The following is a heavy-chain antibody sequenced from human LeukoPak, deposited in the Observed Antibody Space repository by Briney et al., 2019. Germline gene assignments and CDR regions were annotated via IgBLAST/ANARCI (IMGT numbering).Heavy chain of an antibody. CDR1: GYTFTGYY. Sequence: GASVKVSCKTSGYTFTGYYMHWVRQAPGQGLEWMGWINPNSGGTNYAQKFQGRVTMTRDTSISTAYMELSRLRSDDTAVYYCAREGFRSGSYAYNAFDIWGQGTMVTVSS. J-gene: IGHJ3*02. CDR2: INPNSGGT. CDR3: AREGFRSGSYAYNAFDI. V-gene: IGHV1-2*02. D-gene: IGHD1-26*01.